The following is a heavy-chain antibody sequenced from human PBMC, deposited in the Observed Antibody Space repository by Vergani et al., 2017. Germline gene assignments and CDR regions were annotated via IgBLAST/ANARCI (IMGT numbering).Heavy chain of an antibody. CDR3: ARHSTVEWLVKLGWIDP. CDR2: IYYSGST. CDR1: GASLRSSNYY. J-gene: IGHJ5*02. Sequence: QLQLQESGPGLVKPSATLSLTCSVFGASLRSSNYYLGWIRQPPGKGLEWIACIYYSGSTYYNPSLKSRVTISVDTSKNQFSLKLSSVTAADTAVYFCARHSTVEWLVKLGWIDPWGQGILVTVSS. D-gene: IGHD6-19*01. V-gene: IGHV4-39*01.